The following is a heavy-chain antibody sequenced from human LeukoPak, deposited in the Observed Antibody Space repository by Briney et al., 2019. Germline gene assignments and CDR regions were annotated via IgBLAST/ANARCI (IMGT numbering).Heavy chain of an antibody. CDR2: ISSSGNYI. CDR3: VRDQHPEVPASDSSPSA. J-gene: IGHJ5*02. Sequence: GGSLKLSCAASGFTFSFYSMYWVRQAPGKGLEWVSCISSSGNYIYYADSVKRRFIISRDNDKNSLHLQMNILRADDTAVYYCVRDQHPEVPASDSSPSAWGQGTLVTVSS. V-gene: IGHV3-21*01. CDR1: GFTFSFYS. D-gene: IGHD2-2*01.